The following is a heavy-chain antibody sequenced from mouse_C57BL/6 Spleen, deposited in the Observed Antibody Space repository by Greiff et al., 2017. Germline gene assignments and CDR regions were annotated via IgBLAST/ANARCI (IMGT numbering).Heavy chain of an antibody. CDR2: IDPNSGGT. Sequence: QVQLQQPGAELVKPGASVKLSCKASGYTFTSYWMHWVKQRPGRGLEWIGRIDPNSGGTKYNEKFKSKATLTVDKPSSTAYMQLSSLTSEDSAVYYCARSITTVVATRYWYFDVWGTGTTVTVSS. V-gene: IGHV1-72*01. CDR1: GYTFTSYW. J-gene: IGHJ1*03. CDR3: ARSITTVVATRYWYFDV. D-gene: IGHD1-1*01.